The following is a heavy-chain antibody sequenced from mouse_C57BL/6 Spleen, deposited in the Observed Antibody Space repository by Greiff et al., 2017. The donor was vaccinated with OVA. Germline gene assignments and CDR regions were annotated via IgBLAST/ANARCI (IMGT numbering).Heavy chain of an antibody. CDR2: INPGSGGT. Sequence: VKLQESGAELVRPGTSVKVSCKASGYAFTNYLIEWVKQRPGQGLEWIGVINPGSGGTNYNEKFKGKATLTADKSSSTAYMQLSSLTSEDSAVYFCARSDGSWFAYWGQGTLVTVSA. J-gene: IGHJ3*01. D-gene: IGHD2-3*01. V-gene: IGHV1-54*01. CDR3: ARSDGSWFAY. CDR1: GYAFTNYL.